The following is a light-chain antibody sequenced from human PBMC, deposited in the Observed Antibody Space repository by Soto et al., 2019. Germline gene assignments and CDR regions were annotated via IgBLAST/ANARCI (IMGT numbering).Light chain of an antibody. CDR1: QTVGGH. V-gene: IGKV3-11*01. CDR2: ETS. CDR3: QQRSKWPPEVT. Sequence: EVVLTQSPATLSFSPGERSTLSCRSSQTVGGHFAWYQQKPGQAPRLLISETSNRATGIPGRFSGSGSGTDFTLTISSLEPEDFAVYYCQQRSKWPPEVTFGQGTRLEIK. J-gene: IGKJ5*01.